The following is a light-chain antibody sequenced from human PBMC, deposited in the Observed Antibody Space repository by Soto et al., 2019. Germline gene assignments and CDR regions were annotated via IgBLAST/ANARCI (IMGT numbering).Light chain of an antibody. J-gene: IGKJ4*01. CDR2: GAF. Sequence: EIVMTQSPATLSVSPGETATLSCRASQSVTYNLAWYQQKPGQGPRLLIYGAFTRATGIPARFSGSGSGTEFTLPISSLQSEDFAVYYCQQYKNWPPLTFGEGTKVEIK. CDR1: QSVTYN. V-gene: IGKV3-15*01. CDR3: QQYKNWPPLT.